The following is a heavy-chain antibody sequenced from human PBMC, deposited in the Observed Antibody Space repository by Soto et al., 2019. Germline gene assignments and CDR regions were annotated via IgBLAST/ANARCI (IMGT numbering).Heavy chain of an antibody. CDR3: GRGSGPRGRPY. CDR1: GFIFSSYS. D-gene: IGHD1-26*01. Sequence: GGSLRLSCAASGFIFSSYSMNWVRQAPGKGLVWVACISSDESTTTYAGSAKGRFTISRDNAKNTVYLQMNSLRVEDTAVYYCGRGSGPRGRPYWGQGILVTVSS. CDR2: ISSDESTT. V-gene: IGHV3-74*01. J-gene: IGHJ4*02.